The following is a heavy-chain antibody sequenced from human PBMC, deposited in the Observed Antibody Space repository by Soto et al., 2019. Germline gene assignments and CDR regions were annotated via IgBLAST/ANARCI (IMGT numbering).Heavy chain of an antibody. CDR2: IYYSGST. V-gene: IGHV4-30-4*01. J-gene: IGHJ6*02. D-gene: IGHD1-26*01. Sequence: TSETLSLTCTVSGGSISSGDYYWSWIRQPPGKGLEWIGYIYYSGSTYYNPSLKSRVTISVDTSKNQFSLKLSSVTAADTAVYYCARNRSGSNYGMDVWGQGTTVTVSS. CDR1: GGSISSGDYY. CDR3: ARNRSGSNYGMDV.